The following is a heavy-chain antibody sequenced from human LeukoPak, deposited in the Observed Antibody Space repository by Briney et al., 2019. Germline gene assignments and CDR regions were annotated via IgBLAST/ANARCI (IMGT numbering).Heavy chain of an antibody. CDR1: GFTFSDYG. V-gene: IGHV3-30*18. CDR2: ISTDGSNE. CDR3: AKDSRRSWIGGDSK. J-gene: IGHJ4*02. Sequence: GGSLRLSCAASGFTFSDYGLHWVRQAPGKGLEWVALISTDGSNEDYADSVKGRFTISRDNSKNMLYLQMNSLRGDDTAVYYCAKDSRRSWIGGDSKWGQGTLVTVSS. D-gene: IGHD4-11*01.